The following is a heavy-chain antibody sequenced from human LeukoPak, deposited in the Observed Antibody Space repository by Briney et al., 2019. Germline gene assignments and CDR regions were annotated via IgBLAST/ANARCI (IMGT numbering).Heavy chain of an antibody. CDR1: GGSMSGYY. J-gene: IGHJ4*02. CDR2: IYYSGST. D-gene: IGHD5-18*01. CDR3: ARVGAAMDNFDY. Sequence: SETLSLTCTVSGGSMSGYYWSWIRQPPGKGLEWIGYIYYSGSTNYSPSLMSRVTISIDTSKNQFSLKLSSVTAADTAVYYCARVGAAMDNFDYWGQGTLVTVS. V-gene: IGHV4-59*01.